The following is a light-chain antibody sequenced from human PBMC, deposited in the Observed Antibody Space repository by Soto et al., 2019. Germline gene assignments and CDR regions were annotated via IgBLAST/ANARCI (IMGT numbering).Light chain of an antibody. CDR2: GAS. V-gene: IGKV3-15*01. CDR1: HSVSST. J-gene: IGKJ4*01. CDR3: QQDNNWTPHT. Sequence: EIVMPQSRATLSVSPGEIATLSFTASHSVSSTLAWYQQKPGQAPRHLIYGASTRATGIPAGSRGSGSGTDFTLTNSSLQSEDVAVYDCQQDNNWTPHTFGGGRKVEIK.